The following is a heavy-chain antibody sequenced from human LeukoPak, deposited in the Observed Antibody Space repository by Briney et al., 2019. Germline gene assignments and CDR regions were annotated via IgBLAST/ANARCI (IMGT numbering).Heavy chain of an antibody. CDR1: GGSISSYY. Sequence: SETLSLTCTVSGGSISSYYWSWIRQPPEKGLEWIGYIYYSGSTNYNPSLKSRVTISVDTSKNQFSLKLSSVTAADTAVYYCAREGPTGEFLGDHWGQGTLVTVSS. CDR3: AREGPTGEFLGDH. J-gene: IGHJ4*02. CDR2: IYYSGST. V-gene: IGHV4-59*01. D-gene: IGHD1-1*01.